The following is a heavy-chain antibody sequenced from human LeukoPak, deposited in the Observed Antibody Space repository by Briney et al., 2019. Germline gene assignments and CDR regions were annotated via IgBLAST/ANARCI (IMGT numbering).Heavy chain of an antibody. Sequence: PGGSLRLSCAASGFTFSSYSMNWVRQAPGKGLEWVSSISSSSSYIYYADSVKGRFTISRDNAKNSLYLQMNSLRAEDTAVYYCARGIRHYYDSSGYYYFDYWGQGTLVTVSS. CDR3: ARGIRHYYDSSGYYYFDY. D-gene: IGHD3-22*01. J-gene: IGHJ4*02. CDR2: ISSSSSYI. CDR1: GFTFSSYS. V-gene: IGHV3-21*01.